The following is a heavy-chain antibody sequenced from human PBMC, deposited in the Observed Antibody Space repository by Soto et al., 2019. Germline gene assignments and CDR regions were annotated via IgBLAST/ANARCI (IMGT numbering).Heavy chain of an antibody. V-gene: IGHV3-30*18. CDR1: GFTFSSYG. D-gene: IGHD3-10*01. J-gene: IGHJ6*03. Sequence: PGGSLRLSCAASGFTFSSYGMHWVRQAPGKGLEWVAVISYDGSNKYYADSVKGRFTISRDNSKNTLYLQMNSLRAEDTAVYYCANLISGGEWFGELFASYYYYYMDVWGKGTTVTVSS. CDR2: ISYDGSNK. CDR3: ANLISGGEWFGELFASYYYYYMDV.